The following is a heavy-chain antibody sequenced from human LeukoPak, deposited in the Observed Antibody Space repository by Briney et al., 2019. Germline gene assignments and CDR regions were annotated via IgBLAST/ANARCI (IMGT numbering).Heavy chain of an antibody. CDR2: ISGAGT. CDR3: AKDPNGDYIGTFDI. D-gene: IGHD4-17*01. J-gene: IGHJ3*02. Sequence: GGSLRLSCATSQFNFNKFGMTWVRQAPGKGLEWVSSISGAGTQYADSVQGRFAISRDNSKNTLYLQMNSLRAEDTAVYYCAKDPNGDYIGTFDIWGQGTMVTVSS. V-gene: IGHV3-23*01. CDR1: QFNFNKFG.